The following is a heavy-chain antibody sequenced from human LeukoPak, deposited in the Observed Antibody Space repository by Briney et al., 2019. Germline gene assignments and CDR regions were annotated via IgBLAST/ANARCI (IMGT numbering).Heavy chain of an antibody. D-gene: IGHD4-11*01. J-gene: IGHJ6*02. V-gene: IGHV5-51*01. CDR1: GYRFIECW. CDR2: IVPGDFDS. Sequence: PGESLKSSCKGSGYRFIECWIGWVRQMPGKGLEWMGSIVPGDFDSKYRPSFQGQVTVSADNSSSTAHLQRSSLKASDTAMYYCVRYGLQGCRDSRCFASFYYYGPDVWGQGSTVTVSS. CDR3: VRYGLQGCRDSRCFASFYYYGPDV.